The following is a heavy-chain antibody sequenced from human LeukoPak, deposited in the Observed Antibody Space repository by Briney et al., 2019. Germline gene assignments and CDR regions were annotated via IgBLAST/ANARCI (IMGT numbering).Heavy chain of an antibody. CDR3: ARASFWESPINWFAP. Sequence: SVKVSCKASGGTFSSSAISWVRQAPGQGLEWLGGIIPIFGSSNYAQNFQDRVTITADESTSTAYMELSSLRSEDTAVYYCARASFWESPINWFAPWGQGTLVTVSS. J-gene: IGHJ5*02. CDR2: IIPIFGSS. V-gene: IGHV1-69*13. D-gene: IGHD3-16*01. CDR1: GGTFSSSA.